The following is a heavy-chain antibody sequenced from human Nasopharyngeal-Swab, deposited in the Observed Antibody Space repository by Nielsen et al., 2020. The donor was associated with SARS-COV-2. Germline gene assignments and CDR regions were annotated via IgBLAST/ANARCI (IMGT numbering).Heavy chain of an antibody. CDR1: GFTLSSYA. J-gene: IGHJ4*02. V-gene: IGHV3-23*01. CDR2: ISGSGRST. Sequence: GGSLRLSCAASGFTLSSYAMTWVRQAPGKGLEWVSAISGSGRSTYYADSVKGRFTISRDNSKNTLYLQTNSLRAEDTAVYYCAKGVQWKLPLDYWGQGTLVTVSS. D-gene: IGHD1-26*01. CDR3: AKGVQWKLPLDY.